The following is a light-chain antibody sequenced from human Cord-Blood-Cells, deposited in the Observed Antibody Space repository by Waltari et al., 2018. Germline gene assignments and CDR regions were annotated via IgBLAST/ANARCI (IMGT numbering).Light chain of an antibody. Sequence: DIQMTKSRSTLSASVGARVTITCRAIQSISRWFAWYQQKPGKAPKLLVYDASSLESGVPSRFSGSGSVTEFTLTISSLQPDDFATYYCQQYNSYPWTFGQGTKVEIK. J-gene: IGKJ1*01. CDR1: QSISRW. CDR3: QQYNSYPWT. V-gene: IGKV1-5*01. CDR2: DAS.